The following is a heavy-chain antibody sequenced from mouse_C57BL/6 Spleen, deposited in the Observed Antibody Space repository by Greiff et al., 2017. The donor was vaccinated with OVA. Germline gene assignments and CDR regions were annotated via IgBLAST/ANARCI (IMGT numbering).Heavy chain of an antibody. D-gene: IGHD1-1*01. CDR3: ARGWDYNGSSTYARDY. Sequence: QVQLQQPGTELVKPGASVKLSCKASGYTFTSYWMHWVKQRPGQGLEWIGNINPSNGGTNYNEKFKSKATLTVDKSSSTAYMQLSSLTSEDSAVDDWARGWDYNGSSTYARDYWGQGTSVTVSS. V-gene: IGHV1-53*01. CDR2: INPSNGGT. J-gene: IGHJ4*01. CDR1: GYTFTSYW.